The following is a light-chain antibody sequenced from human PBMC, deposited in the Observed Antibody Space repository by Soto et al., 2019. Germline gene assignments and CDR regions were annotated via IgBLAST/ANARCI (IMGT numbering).Light chain of an antibody. CDR3: SSYTSSSTRV. CDR2: DVS. V-gene: IGLV2-14*01. CDR1: SSDVGGYNY. J-gene: IGLJ1*01. Sequence: QSVLTQPASVSGSPGQSITISCTGTSSDVGGYNYVSWYQQHPGKAPKLMIYDVSNRPSGVSNRFSGSKSGNTASLTISGRQAEDEADYYCSSYTSSSTRVFGTGTKVTVL.